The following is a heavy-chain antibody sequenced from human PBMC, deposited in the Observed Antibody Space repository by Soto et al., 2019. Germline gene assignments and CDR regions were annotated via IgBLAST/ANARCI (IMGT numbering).Heavy chain of an antibody. V-gene: IGHV5-10-1*01. CDR2: IDPSDSYT. J-gene: IGHJ5*02. CDR3: ARSNDNVAANSNWFDP. Sequence: SHKICKKGAGGNCINHGGSWISKKQRKVLDCMGRIDPSDSYTNYSPSFQGHVTISADKSISTAYLQWSSLKSSDTAMFYCARSNDNVAANSNWFDPWGQGTLVTVSS. D-gene: IGHD2-21*02. CDR1: GGNCINHG.